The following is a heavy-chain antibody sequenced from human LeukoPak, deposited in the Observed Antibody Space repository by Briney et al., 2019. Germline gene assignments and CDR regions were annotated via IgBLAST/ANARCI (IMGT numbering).Heavy chain of an antibody. Sequence: GGSLRLSCAASGFTFSSYSMNWVRQAPGKGLVWVSRINSDGSSTSYADSVKGRFTISRDNAKNTLYLQMNSLRAEDTAVYYCARDSGWYYYYYGMDVWGQGTTVTVSS. CDR1: GFTFSSYS. CDR2: INSDGSST. D-gene: IGHD6-19*01. J-gene: IGHJ6*02. CDR3: ARDSGWYYYYYGMDV. V-gene: IGHV3-74*01.